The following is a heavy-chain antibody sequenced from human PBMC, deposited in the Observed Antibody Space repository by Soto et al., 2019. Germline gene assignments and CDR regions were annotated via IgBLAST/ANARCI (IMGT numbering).Heavy chain of an antibody. Sequence: QVQLVQSGAEVKKPGASVKVSCKASGYSFMTYGIQWVRQAPGQRLEWMGWINPGSGDPKYSEKLQGRAAISRDTSASTVYMGLSSLRSEDTAVYYCARIRLLWFGERAYWAQGTRVTVSS. CDR3: ARIRLLWFGERAY. CDR2: INPGSGDP. CDR1: GYSFMTYG. D-gene: IGHD3-10*01. J-gene: IGHJ4*02. V-gene: IGHV1-3*01.